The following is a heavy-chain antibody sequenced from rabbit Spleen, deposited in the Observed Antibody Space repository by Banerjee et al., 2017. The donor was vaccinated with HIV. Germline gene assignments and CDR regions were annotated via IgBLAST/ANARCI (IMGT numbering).Heavy chain of an antibody. CDR3: VRGASSSGYYSL. CDR2: IGPGFGIT. D-gene: IGHD1-1*01. Sequence: QEQLVESGGGLVKPEGSLTLTCKASGVSFSGKDVMCWVRQAPGKGPEWIAYIGPGFGITNYANSVKGRFTISSDNAQNTLYLQLNSLTVADTATYFCVRGASSSGYYSLWGPGTLVTVS. CDR1: GVSFSGKD. J-gene: IGHJ4*01. V-gene: IGHV1S47*01.